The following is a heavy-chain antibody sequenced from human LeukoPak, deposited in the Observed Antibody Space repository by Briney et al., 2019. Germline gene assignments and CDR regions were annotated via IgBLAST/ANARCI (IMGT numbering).Heavy chain of an antibody. D-gene: IGHD6-19*01. Sequence: SVKVSCKASGGTFSSYAISWVRQAPGQGLEWMGGIIPIFGTANYAQKLQGRVTITPDDSTSTAYMELSSLRPEDTAVYYCARGTPGIAVAGSYWYFDLWGRGTLVTVSS. CDR1: GGTFSSYA. CDR3: ARGTPGIAVAGSYWYFDL. CDR2: IIPIFGTA. J-gene: IGHJ2*01. V-gene: IGHV1-69*13.